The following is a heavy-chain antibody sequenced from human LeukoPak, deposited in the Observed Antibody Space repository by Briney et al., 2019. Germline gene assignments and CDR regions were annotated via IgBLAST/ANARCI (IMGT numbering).Heavy chain of an antibody. D-gene: IGHD4-17*01. CDR1: SGSTNSFY. CDR3: ARSSAVTMGGAFDI. J-gene: IGHJ3*02. Sequence: SETLSLTCTVSSGSTNSFYWSWIRQPPGGGLEWIGYIYYSGTTNYNPSLKSRVTISIDTSKNQFSLKLSSVTAADTAVYYCARSSAVTMGGAFDIWGQGTMVTVSS. CDR2: IYYSGTT. V-gene: IGHV4-59*01.